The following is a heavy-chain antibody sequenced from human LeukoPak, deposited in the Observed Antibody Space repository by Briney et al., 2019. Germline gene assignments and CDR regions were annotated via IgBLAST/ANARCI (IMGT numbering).Heavy chain of an antibody. CDR1: GYTFTGYS. Sequence: GATMKVSCRASGYTFTGYSMHWVRHAPGQGLEWMGIINPSGGSTSHAQKLQGRVTMTRDTSTKTVYMELSSLRSEDTAVYYCARDGACGLDVWGQGTMVTVSS. V-gene: IGHV1-46*04. CDR2: INPSGGST. J-gene: IGHJ6*02. CDR3: ARDGACGLDV. D-gene: IGHD3-16*01.